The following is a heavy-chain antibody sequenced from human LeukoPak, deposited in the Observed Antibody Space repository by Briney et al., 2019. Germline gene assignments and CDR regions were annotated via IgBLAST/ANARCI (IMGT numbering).Heavy chain of an antibody. CDR1: GFTFSSYA. CDR3: GGELAAGEGGSDY. CDR2: ISGSGGST. D-gene: IGHD3-16*01. Sequence: GGSLRLSCAASGFTFSSYAMSWVRQAPGKGLEWVSAISGSGGSTYYADSVKGRFAISRDNSKNTLYLQMNSLRAEDTAVYYCGGELAAGEGGSDYWGQGTLVTVSS. V-gene: IGHV3-23*01. J-gene: IGHJ4*02.